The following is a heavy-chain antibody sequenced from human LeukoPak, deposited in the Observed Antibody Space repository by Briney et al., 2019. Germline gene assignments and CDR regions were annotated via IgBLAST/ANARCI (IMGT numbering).Heavy chain of an antibody. D-gene: IGHD6-6*01. CDR3: ASIPDGDYFDY. CDR1: GFTFDDYA. V-gene: IGHV3-9*01. CDR2: ISWNSGSI. Sequence: GGSLRLSRAASGFTFDDYAMHWVRQAPGKGLEWVSGISWNSGSIGYADSVKGRFTISRDNAKNSLYLQMNSLRAEDTAVYYCASIPDGDYFDYWGQGTLVTVSS. J-gene: IGHJ4*02.